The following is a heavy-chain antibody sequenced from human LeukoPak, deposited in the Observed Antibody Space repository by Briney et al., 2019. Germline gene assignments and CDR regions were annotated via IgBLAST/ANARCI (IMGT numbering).Heavy chain of an antibody. Sequence: GGSLRLSCAASGFTFSSYAMHWVRQAPGKGLEWVAVISYDGSNKYYADSVKGRFTISRDNSKNTLYLQMNSLRAEDTAVYYCARDEVAPRGAFDIWGQGTMVTVSS. CDR2: ISYDGSNK. J-gene: IGHJ3*02. CDR1: GFTFSSYA. V-gene: IGHV3-30-3*01. D-gene: IGHD2-15*01. CDR3: ARDEVAPRGAFDI.